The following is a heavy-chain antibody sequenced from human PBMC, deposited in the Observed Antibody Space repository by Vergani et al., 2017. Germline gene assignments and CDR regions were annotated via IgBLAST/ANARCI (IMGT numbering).Heavy chain of an antibody. CDR3: ARDLSRLGGGGMDV. CDR1: GFTFSSYS. Sequence: EVQLVESGGGLVKPGGSLRLSCAASGFTFSSYSMNWVRQAPGKGLEWVSSISSSSSYIYYADSVKGRFTISRDNAKNSLYLQMNSLRAEDTAVYYCARDLSRLGGGGMDVWGQGTTVTVSS. CDR2: ISSSSSYI. D-gene: IGHD6-19*01. V-gene: IGHV3-21*01. J-gene: IGHJ6*02.